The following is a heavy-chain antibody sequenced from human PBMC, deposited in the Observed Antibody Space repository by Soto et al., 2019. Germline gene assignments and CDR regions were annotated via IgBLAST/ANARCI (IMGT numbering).Heavy chain of an antibody. CDR1: GGSFSGYY. CDR3: ASGLISMVRGAPFDI. V-gene: IGHV4-34*01. Sequence: SETLSLTCAVYGGSFSGYYWTWIRQPPGTGLEWIGEINHSGSTNYNPDLKSRVTISVDTSKNQFSLKLSSVTAADTAVYYCASGLISMVRGAPFDIWGQGTMVTVSS. D-gene: IGHD3-10*01. CDR2: INHSGST. J-gene: IGHJ3*02.